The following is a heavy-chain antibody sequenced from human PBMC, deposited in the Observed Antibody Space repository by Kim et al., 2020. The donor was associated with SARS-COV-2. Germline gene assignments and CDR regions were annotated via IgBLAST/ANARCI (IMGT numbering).Heavy chain of an antibody. Sequence: SETLSLTCTVSGYSISSGYYWGWIRQPPGKGLEWIGSIYHSGSTYYNPSLKSRVTISVDTSKNQFSLKLSSVTAADTAVYYCARDLSMVRGVISYWGQGTLVTVSS. J-gene: IGHJ4*02. V-gene: IGHV4-38-2*02. D-gene: IGHD3-10*01. CDR1: GYSISSGYY. CDR3: ARDLSMVRGVISY. CDR2: IYHSGST.